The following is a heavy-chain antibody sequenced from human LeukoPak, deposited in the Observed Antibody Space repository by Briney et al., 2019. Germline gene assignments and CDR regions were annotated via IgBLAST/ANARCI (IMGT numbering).Heavy chain of an antibody. CDR1: GFTFSNYW. D-gene: IGHD6-19*01. J-gene: IGHJ4*02. Sequence: GGSLRLSCAASGFTFSNYWMSWVRQAPGKGLEWVANIKQDGSEKYYVDSVKGRFTISRDNAENSLYLQMNSLRAEDTAVYYCAGGIAVAGKDWGQGTLVTVSS. CDR3: AGGIAVAGKD. V-gene: IGHV3-7*01. CDR2: IKQDGSEK.